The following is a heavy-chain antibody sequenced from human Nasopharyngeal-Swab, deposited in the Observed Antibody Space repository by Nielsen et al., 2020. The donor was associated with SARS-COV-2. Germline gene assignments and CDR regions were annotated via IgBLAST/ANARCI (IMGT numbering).Heavy chain of an antibody. CDR3: ARAKARGSLKYYGMDV. Sequence: GESLKISCAASGFTFSSYSMNWVRQAPGKGLEWVSSISSSSSYIYYADSVKGRFTISRDNAKNSLYLQMNSLRAEDTAVYYCARAKARGSLKYYGMDVWGQGTTVTVSS. CDR2: ISSSSSYI. CDR1: GFTFSSYS. J-gene: IGHJ6*02. D-gene: IGHD1-26*01. V-gene: IGHV3-21*01.